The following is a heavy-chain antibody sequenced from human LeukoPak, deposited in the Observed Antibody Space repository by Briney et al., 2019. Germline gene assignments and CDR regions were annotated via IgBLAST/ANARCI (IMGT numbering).Heavy chain of an antibody. Sequence: GASVKVSCKVSGYTLTELSMHWVRQAPGKGLEWMGGFDPEDGETIYAQKFQGRVTMTEDTSTDTAYMELSSLRSEDTAVYYCATAGSGSYLPDYWGQGTLVTVSS. V-gene: IGHV1-24*01. CDR1: GYTLTELS. J-gene: IGHJ4*02. CDR2: FDPEDGET. D-gene: IGHD1-26*01. CDR3: ATAGSGSYLPDY.